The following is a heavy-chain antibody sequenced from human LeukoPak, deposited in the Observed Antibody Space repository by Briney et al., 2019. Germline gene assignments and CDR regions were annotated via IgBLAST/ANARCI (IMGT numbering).Heavy chain of an antibody. CDR2: ISSSSSYI. CDR3: ARDVAYSAFDY. D-gene: IGHD2-21*01. CDR1: GFTFSSYS. J-gene: IGHJ4*02. V-gene: IGHV3-21*03. Sequence: GGSLRLSCAASGFTFSSYSMNWVRQAPGKGLEWVSSISSSSSYIYYADSVKGRFTISRDNAKNSLYLQMSSLRAEDTRVFYCARDVAYSAFDYWGQGTLVTVSS.